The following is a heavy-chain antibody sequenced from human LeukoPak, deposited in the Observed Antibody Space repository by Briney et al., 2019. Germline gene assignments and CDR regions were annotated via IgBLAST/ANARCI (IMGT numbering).Heavy chain of an antibody. CDR3: ARDKGDYGDYYWFDP. V-gene: IGHV4-59*01. CDR2: IYYSGST. D-gene: IGHD4-17*01. CDR1: SGSISSYY. Sequence: SETLSLTCTVSSGSISSYYWSWIRQAPGKGLEWIGYIYYSGSTNYNPSLKSRVTISVDTSKNQFSLKLRSVTAADTAVYYCARDKGDYGDYYWFDPWGQGTLVTVSS. J-gene: IGHJ5*02.